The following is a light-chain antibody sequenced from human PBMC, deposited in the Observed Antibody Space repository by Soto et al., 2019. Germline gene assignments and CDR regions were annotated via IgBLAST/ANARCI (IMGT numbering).Light chain of an antibody. CDR3: QPYNRNSYA. CDR2: TAS. CDR1: QTISRW. V-gene: IGKV1-5*03. J-gene: IGKJ1*01. Sequence: DIQITQAPSTLSGSVGDRVTITCRASQTISRWLAWCQQKPGKAPKLLIYTASTLESGVRSRFSGSGSGTEFTLSISSLQPDHFAAYYCQPYNRNSYAFGQGTKV.